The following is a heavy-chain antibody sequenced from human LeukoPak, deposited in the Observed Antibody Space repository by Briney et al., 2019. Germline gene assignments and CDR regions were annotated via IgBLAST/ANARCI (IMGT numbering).Heavy chain of an antibody. Sequence: GGSLRLSCAASGFIVSSNYMSWVRQAPGKGLEWVSVIYSGGSTYYADSVKGRFTISRDNSKNTLYLQMNSLRAEDTAVYYCARESGSYSPFDYWGQGTLVTVSS. J-gene: IGHJ4*02. D-gene: IGHD3-10*01. CDR2: IYSGGST. V-gene: IGHV3-66*01. CDR1: GFIVSSNY. CDR3: ARESGSYSPFDY.